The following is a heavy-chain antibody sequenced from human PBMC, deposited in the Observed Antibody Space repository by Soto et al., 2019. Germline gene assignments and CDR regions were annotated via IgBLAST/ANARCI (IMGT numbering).Heavy chain of an antibody. CDR1: GGSISSSSYY. CDR2: IYYSGST. CDR3: ARPSITSFGVASGVDY. J-gene: IGHJ4*02. Sequence: QLQLQESGPGLVKPSETLSLTCTVSGGSISSSSYYWGWIRQPPGKGLEWIGSIYYSGSTYYNPSLKSRVTISVDTSKNQFALKLSSVTAADTAVYYCARPSITSFGVASGVDYWGQGTLVTVSS. V-gene: IGHV4-39*01. D-gene: IGHD3-3*01.